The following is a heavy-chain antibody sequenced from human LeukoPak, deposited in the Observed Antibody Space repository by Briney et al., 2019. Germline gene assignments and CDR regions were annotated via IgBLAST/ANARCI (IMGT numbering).Heavy chain of an antibody. CDR3: RAAVAGDYFDL. V-gene: IGHV3-73*01. D-gene: IGHD6-19*01. CDR1: GFTLSGAA. J-gene: IGHJ2*01. CDR2: IRSKGDSYTT. Sequence: PGGSLKLSCAASGFTLSGAAMHWVRQASGKGLEWLGRIRSKGDSYTTAYAASVKGRFTVSRDDSKNTAYLQMYSLKTEDTAVYYCRAAVAGDYFDLWGRGTLVTVSS.